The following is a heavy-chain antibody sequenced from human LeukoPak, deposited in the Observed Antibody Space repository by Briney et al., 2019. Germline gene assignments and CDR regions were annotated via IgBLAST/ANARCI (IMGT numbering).Heavy chain of an antibody. D-gene: IGHD4-23*01. J-gene: IGHJ4*02. CDR3: ASERPYEHGGSPGDY. V-gene: IGHV3-74*01. Sequence: GGSLRLSCAASGFTFSSYLMHWVRQPPGRGLLWVSRISSDGITTDYADSVKGRFTISRDNARNTLYLQINSLRAEDTAVYYCASERPYEHGGSPGDYWGQGTLVTVSS. CDR1: GFTFSSYL. CDR2: ISSDGITT.